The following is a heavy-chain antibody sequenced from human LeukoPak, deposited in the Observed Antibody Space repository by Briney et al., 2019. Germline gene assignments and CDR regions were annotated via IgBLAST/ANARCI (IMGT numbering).Heavy chain of an antibody. D-gene: IGHD5-24*01. CDR1: AFTFSSYS. CDR2: ISSSSSYI. CDR3: ARDFTTMATILAAFDY. V-gene: IGHV3-21*01. Sequence: GGSLRLSCAASAFTFSSYSMNWVRQAPGKGLEWVSSISSSSSYIYYADSVKGRFTISRDNAKNSLYLQMNSLRAEDTAVYYCARDFTTMATILAAFDYWGQGTLVTVSS. J-gene: IGHJ4*02.